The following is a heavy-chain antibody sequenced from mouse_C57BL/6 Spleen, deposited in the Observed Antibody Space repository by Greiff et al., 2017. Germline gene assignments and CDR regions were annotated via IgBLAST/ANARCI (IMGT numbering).Heavy chain of an antibody. V-gene: IGHV1-15*01. CDR3: TSAEATSIVHYYAMDY. CDR2: IDPDTGGT. D-gene: IGHD1-1*01. CDR1: GYTFPDYE. Sequence: QVQLQQSGAELVRPGASVTLSCKASGYTFPDYEMHWVKQTPVHGLEWIGAIDPDTGGTAYNQKVKGKAILTADKSSSTAYMELRSLTSEDSAVYYSTSAEATSIVHYYAMDYWGQGASVTVSA. J-gene: IGHJ4*01.